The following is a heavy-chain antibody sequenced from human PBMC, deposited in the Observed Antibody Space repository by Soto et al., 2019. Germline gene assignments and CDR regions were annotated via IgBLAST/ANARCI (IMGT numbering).Heavy chain of an antibody. D-gene: IGHD3-22*01. CDR1: GYTFTGYY. V-gene: IGHV1-2*04. Sequence: QVQLVQSGAEVKKPGASVKVSCKASGYTFTGYYMHWVRQAPGQGLEGMGWINPNSGGTNYAQKVQGWVTMTRDTSISTAYMELSRLRSDDTAVYYCARGKMIVVVTDYGMDVWGQGTTVTVSS. CDR2: INPNSGGT. J-gene: IGHJ6*02. CDR3: ARGKMIVVVTDYGMDV.